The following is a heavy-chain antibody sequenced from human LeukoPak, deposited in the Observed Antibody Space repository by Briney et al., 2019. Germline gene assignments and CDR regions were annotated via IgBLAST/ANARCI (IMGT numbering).Heavy chain of an antibody. J-gene: IGHJ4*02. CDR1: GGSISSGGYS. D-gene: IGHD5-12*01. CDR3: ARGSSDYAGSFDY. Sequence: KPSETLSLTCAVSGGSISSGGYSWSWIRQPPGKGLEWIGYIYHSGSTYYNPSLKSRVTISVDRSKNQFSLKLSSVTAADTAVYYCARGSSDYAGSFDYWGQGTLVTVSS. CDR2: IYHSGST. V-gene: IGHV4-30-2*01.